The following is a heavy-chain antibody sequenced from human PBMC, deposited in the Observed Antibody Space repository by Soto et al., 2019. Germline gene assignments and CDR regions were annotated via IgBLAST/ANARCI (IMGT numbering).Heavy chain of an antibody. CDR3: ARGGDIVVVVAAMGY. V-gene: IGHV3-30-3*01. Sequence: GGSLRLSCAASGFTFSIYAMHWVRQAPGKGLEWVAVISYDGSNKYYADSVKGRFTISRDNSKNTLYLQMNSLRAEDTAVYYCARGGDIVVVVAAMGYWGQGTLVTVSS. J-gene: IGHJ4*02. CDR2: ISYDGSNK. D-gene: IGHD2-15*01. CDR1: GFTFSIYA.